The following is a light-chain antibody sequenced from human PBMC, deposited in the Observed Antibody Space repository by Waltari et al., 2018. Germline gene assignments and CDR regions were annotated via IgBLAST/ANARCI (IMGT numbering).Light chain of an antibody. CDR3: SSYTSSDTHVV. CDR1: SGYVDIYTS. V-gene: IGLV2-14*03. CDR2: DVS. Sequence: QSALTQPASVSGSPGQSITISCTGTSGYVDIYTSVAWYQHHPGKVPKLILYDVSNRPSEVSHRFSGSRSGNTASLTISGVQADDEADYYCSSYTSSDTHVVFGGGTKLTVL. J-gene: IGLJ2*01.